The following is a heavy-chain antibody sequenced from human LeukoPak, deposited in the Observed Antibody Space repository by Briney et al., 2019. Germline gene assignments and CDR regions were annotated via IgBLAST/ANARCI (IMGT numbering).Heavy chain of an antibody. Sequence: GESLKISCKGSGYSFSSYWINWVRQMPGKGLEWMGRIDPSDSYTNYNPSFQGHVTISADKSISTAYLQWSSLMASDTAMYYCARHTMSDYWGQGTQVTVSS. V-gene: IGHV5-10-1*01. J-gene: IGHJ4*02. CDR1: GYSFSSYW. D-gene: IGHD3-22*01. CDR2: IDPSDSYT. CDR3: ARHTMSDY.